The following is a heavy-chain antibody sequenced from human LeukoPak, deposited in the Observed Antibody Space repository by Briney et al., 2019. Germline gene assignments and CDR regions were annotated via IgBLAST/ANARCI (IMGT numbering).Heavy chain of an antibody. CDR1: GFTFSTFP. V-gene: IGHV3-30*01. CDR3: ARGAGTTAYYIDV. D-gene: IGHD1-7*01. J-gene: IGHJ6*03. Sequence: PGRSLRLSCAASGFTFSTFPMHWVRQAPGKGLQWLAVISNDGTHTYYADSVKGRFTISRDNSKNTLFLQMNSLTTEDTAVYYCARGAGTTAYYIDVWGNGSTVTVSS. CDR2: ISNDGTHT.